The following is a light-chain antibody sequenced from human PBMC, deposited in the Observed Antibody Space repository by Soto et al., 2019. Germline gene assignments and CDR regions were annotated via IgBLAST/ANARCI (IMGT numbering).Light chain of an antibody. CDR3: QQYYSFTRK. Sequence: VIWMTQSPSLLSASTGDRVTISCRISQGISSYLAWYQQKPGKAPELLIYAASTLQSGVPSRFSGSGSGTDFTLTISCLQSEDFATYYCQQYYSFTRKFGQGTKV. V-gene: IGKV1D-8*01. CDR1: QGISSY. J-gene: IGKJ1*01. CDR2: AAS.